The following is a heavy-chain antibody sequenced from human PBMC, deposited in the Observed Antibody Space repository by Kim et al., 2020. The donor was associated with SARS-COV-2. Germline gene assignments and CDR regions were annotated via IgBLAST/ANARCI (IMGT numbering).Heavy chain of an antibody. V-gene: IGHV3-23*01. Sequence: GGSLRLSCAASGFTFSSYAMSWVRQAPGKGLEWVSAISGSGGSTYYADSVKGRFTISRDNSKNTLFLQMNSLGAEDTVVYYCAKVPPRFGDPDIWGQGKMVSVSS. J-gene: IGHJ3*02. D-gene: IGHD3-10*01. CDR3: AKVPPRFGDPDI. CDR2: ISGSGGST. CDR1: GFTFSSYA.